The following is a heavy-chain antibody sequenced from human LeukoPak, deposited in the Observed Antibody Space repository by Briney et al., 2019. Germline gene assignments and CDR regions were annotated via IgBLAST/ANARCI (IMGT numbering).Heavy chain of an antibody. CDR2: ISYDGSNK. V-gene: IGHV3-30-3*01. CDR3: ARDRGYCTNGVCYTAPADY. D-gene: IGHD2-8*01. J-gene: IGHJ4*02. Sequence: GGSLRLSCAASGFTFSGYAMHWVRQAPGKGLEWVAVISYDGSNKYYADSVEGRFTISRDNSKNTLYLQMNSLRAEDTAVYYCARDRGYCTNGVCYTAPADYWGQGTLVTVSS. CDR1: GFTFSGYA.